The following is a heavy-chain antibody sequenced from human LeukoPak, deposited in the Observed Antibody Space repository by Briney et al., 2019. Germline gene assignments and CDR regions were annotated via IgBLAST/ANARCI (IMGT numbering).Heavy chain of an antibody. V-gene: IGHV4-34*01. D-gene: IGHD3-22*01. J-gene: IGHJ6*03. CDR2: INHSGST. Sequence: SETLSLTCALYGGSFSGYYWSWIRQPPGKGLEWIGEINHSGSTNYNPSLKGRVTISVDTSKNQFSLKLSSVTAADTAVYYCARIRYYYDSSGYYTGFYYYYMDVWGKGTTVTVSS. CDR1: GGSFSGYY. CDR3: ARIRYYYDSSGYYTGFYYYYMDV.